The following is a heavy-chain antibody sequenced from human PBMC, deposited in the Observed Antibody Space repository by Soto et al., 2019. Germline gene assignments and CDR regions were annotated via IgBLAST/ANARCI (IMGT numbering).Heavy chain of an antibody. D-gene: IGHD2-15*01. J-gene: IGHJ3*02. V-gene: IGHV3-23*01. CDR3: AKDTAYYCRGQQVDAFDI. Sequence: EGQLLESGGDLVQPGGSLRLSCAASGISLSNDRMSWVRQAPGKGLEWVSAISASGGSTFYTDSVKGRFTISRDNSKNMVYLDMNSMRAEHTVLYFCAKDTAYYCRGQQVDAFDIWGQGTMVTVSS. CDR2: ISASGGST. CDR1: GISLSNDR.